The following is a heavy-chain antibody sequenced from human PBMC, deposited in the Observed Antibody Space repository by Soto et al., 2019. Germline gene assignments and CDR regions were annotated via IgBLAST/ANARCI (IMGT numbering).Heavy chain of an antibody. V-gene: IGHV3-21*06. CDR2: ISSSGGHT. D-gene: IGHD3-10*01. Sequence: EVSLVESGGGLVKPGGSLRLSCVASGFIFSDYSMNWVRQAPGKGLEWVAAISSSGGHTFYADSVKGRFTISRDNPKSSVFLQMSSLGGEDTAVYWCASFVGRSNFDSWGQGPLVTVPS. CDR3: ASFVGRSNFDS. CDR1: GFIFSDYS. J-gene: IGHJ4*02.